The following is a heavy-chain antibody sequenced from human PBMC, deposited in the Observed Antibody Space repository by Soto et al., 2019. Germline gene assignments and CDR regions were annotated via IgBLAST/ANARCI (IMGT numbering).Heavy chain of an antibody. CDR1: GGSISGYY. CDR2: IYSSGST. J-gene: IGHJ4*02. D-gene: IGHD2-2*02. CDR3: ARLACSTTRCFTYFDY. V-gene: IGHV4-59*08. Sequence: SETLSLTCTVSGGSISGYYWSWIRQPPGKGLEWIGYIYSSGSTNYNPSLQSRVTISVDTSKNQLSLKLSSVTAADTAVYYCARLACSTTRCFTYFDYWGQGALVTVSS.